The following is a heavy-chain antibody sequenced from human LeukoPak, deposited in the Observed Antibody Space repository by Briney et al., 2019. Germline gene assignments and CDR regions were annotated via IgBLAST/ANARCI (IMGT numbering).Heavy chain of an antibody. CDR2: INPNSGGT. J-gene: IGHJ4*02. D-gene: IGHD2-2*01. CDR1: GYTFTGYY. CDR3: ATDIVVVPAAMPPNDY. V-gene: IGHV1-2*02. Sequence: ASVKVSFKASGYTFTGYYMHWVRQAPGQGLEWMGWINPNSGGTNYAQKFQGRVTMTRDTSISTAYMELSRLRSDDTAVYYCATDIVVVPAAMPPNDYWGQGTLVTVSS.